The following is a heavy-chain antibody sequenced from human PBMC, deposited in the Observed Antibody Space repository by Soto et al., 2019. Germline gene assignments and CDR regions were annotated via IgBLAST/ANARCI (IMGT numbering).Heavy chain of an antibody. CDR1: GYTFNKYP. V-gene: IGHV1-3*01. CDR3: ARKDYYDSGMYYFDY. CDR2: INPGNGDA. D-gene: IGHD3-22*01. J-gene: IGHJ4*02. Sequence: QVQVVQSGAEVKKPGASVKVSCKTSGYTFNKYPIHWVRQAPGQGLEWMGWINPGNGDAGYSQKFQDRVTITRDTSASTAKMELSSLRSEDTAVYYCARKDYYDSGMYYFDYWGQGTLVTVSS.